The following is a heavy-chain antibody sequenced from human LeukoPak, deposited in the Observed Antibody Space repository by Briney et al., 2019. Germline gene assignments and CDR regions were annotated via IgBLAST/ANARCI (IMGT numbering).Heavy chain of an antibody. D-gene: IGHD2-2*01. CDR1: GFTFSSHA. Sequence: GGSLRLSCAASGFTFSSHAMSWVRQAPGKGLEWVSAISGSGGSTYYADSVKGRFTISRDNSKNTLYLQMNSLRAEDTAVYYCAKVGVVVPAANYYFDYWGQGTLVTVSS. CDR3: AKVGVVVPAANYYFDY. CDR2: ISGSGGST. J-gene: IGHJ4*02. V-gene: IGHV3-23*01.